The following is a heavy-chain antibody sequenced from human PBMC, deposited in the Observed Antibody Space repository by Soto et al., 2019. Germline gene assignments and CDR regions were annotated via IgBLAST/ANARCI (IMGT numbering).Heavy chain of an antibody. D-gene: IGHD3-10*01. CDR2: ISSSSSYI. Sequence: GGSLRLSCAASGFTFSSYSMNWVRQAPGKGLEWVSSISSSSSYIYYADSVKGRFTISRDNAKNSLYLQMNSLRAEDTAVYYCARAYFDDRFGDPKAYFQHWGQGTLVTVSS. CDR1: GFTFSSYS. CDR3: ARAYFDDRFGDPKAYFQH. J-gene: IGHJ1*01. V-gene: IGHV3-21*01.